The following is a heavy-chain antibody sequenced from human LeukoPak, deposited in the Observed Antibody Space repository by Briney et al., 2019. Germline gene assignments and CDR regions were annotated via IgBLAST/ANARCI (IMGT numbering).Heavy chain of an antibody. J-gene: IGHJ4*02. CDR2: ISYDGSNK. D-gene: IGHD2-15*01. Sequence: PGRSLRLSCAASGFTFSSYAMHWVRQAPGKGLEWVAVISYDGSNKYYADSVKGRFTISRDNSKNTLYLQMNSLRAEDTAVYYCARASGGSCYSNFDYWGQGTLVTVSP. V-gene: IGHV3-30*04. CDR3: ARASGGSCYSNFDY. CDR1: GFTFSSYA.